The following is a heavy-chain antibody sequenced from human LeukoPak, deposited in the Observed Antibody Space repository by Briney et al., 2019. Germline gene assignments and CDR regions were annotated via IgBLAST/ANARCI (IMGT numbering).Heavy chain of an antibody. Sequence: SETLSLTCTVSGGSISSSRYYWGWIRQSPGKGLEWIASIDYSGGTYYNPSLRSRVTISVDTSKNRISLKLTSVTAADTAVYYCARDHGVDYSNLDAFDIWGQGTMVTVSS. CDR1: GGSISSSRYY. V-gene: IGHV4-39*07. J-gene: IGHJ3*02. CDR3: ARDHGVDYSNLDAFDI. CDR2: IDYSGGT. D-gene: IGHD4-11*01.